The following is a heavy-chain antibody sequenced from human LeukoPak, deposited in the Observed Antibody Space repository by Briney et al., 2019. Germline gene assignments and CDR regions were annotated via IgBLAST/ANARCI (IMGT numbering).Heavy chain of an antibody. D-gene: IGHD3-10*01. J-gene: IGHJ4*02. CDR2: ISSSSSTT. CDR3: ARGLSGSYVY. Sequence: GGSLRLSCAASGFTFSSYSMNWVHQAPGKGLEWVSYISSSSSTTYYADSVKGRFTISRDNANTSLYLPMNSLRDEDTAVYYCARGLSGSYVYWGQGTLVTVSS. V-gene: IGHV3-48*02. CDR1: GFTFSSYS.